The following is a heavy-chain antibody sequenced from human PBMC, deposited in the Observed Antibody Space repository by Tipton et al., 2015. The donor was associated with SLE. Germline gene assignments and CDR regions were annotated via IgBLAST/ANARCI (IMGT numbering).Heavy chain of an antibody. V-gene: IGHV3-23*03. D-gene: IGHD2-2*02. CDR3: AKHRFDCTATTCYNSDYYPYFYTDA. CDR2: LYGGGKRT. Sequence: SLRLSCAASGFTLRSYAMSWVRQAPGKGPEWVAILYGGGKRTYTADAVRGRITVSRDDFRSTLYLQLTALRAEDTAVYYCAKHRFDCTATTCYNSDYYPYFYTDAWGEGTTVTVS. J-gene: IGHJ6*03. CDR1: GFTLRSYA.